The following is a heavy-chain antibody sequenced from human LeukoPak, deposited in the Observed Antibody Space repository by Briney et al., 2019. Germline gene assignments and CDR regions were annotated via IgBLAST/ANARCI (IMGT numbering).Heavy chain of an antibody. D-gene: IGHD1-26*01. V-gene: IGHV3-7*04. CDR2: IKQDGSEK. CDR1: GFTFSSYW. CDR3: ARGGKEQHYYGMDV. Sequence: GGSLRLSCAASGFTFSSYWMSWVRQAPGKGLEWVANIKQDGSEKYYVDSVKGRFTISRDNAKNSLYLQMNSLRAEDTAVYYRARGGKEQHYYGMDVWGQGTTVTVSS. J-gene: IGHJ6*02.